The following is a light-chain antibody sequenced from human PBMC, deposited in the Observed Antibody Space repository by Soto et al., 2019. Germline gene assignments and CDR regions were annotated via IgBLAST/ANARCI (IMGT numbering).Light chain of an antibody. CDR3: QQRSNWPPGVT. J-gene: IGKJ3*01. CDR2: DAS. V-gene: IGKV3-11*01. Sequence: EIVLTQSPATLSLSPGERATLSCRASQSVSSSLAWYQQKSGQAPRLLIHDASNRATGIPARFSGSGSGTDFTLTISSLEPEDFAVYYCQQRSNWPPGVTFGPGTKVEIK. CDR1: QSVSSS.